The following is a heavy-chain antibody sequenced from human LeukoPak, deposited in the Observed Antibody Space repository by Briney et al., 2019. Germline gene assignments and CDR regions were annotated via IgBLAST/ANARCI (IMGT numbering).Heavy chain of an antibody. CDR2: IYYSGST. D-gene: IGHD2-2*01. CDR3: ARDLCSSTSCYGWYAFDI. CDR1: GGSISSYY. V-gene: IGHV4-59*01. Sequence: SETLSLTCTVSGGSISSYYWSWIRQPPGKGLEWIGYIYYSGSTNYNPSLKSRVTISVDTSKNQFSLKLSSVTAADTAVYYCARDLCSSTSCYGWYAFDIWGQRTMVTVSS. J-gene: IGHJ3*02.